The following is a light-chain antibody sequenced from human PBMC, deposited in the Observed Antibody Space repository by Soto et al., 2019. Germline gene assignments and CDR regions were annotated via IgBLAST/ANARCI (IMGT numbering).Light chain of an antibody. J-gene: IGKJ5*01. CDR2: DTS. V-gene: IGKV3-20*01. CDR1: QGIGDT. CDR3: QQYGNSPQIT. Sequence: EVVITQSPATLSVSPGEGVTLSCRASQGIGDTLAWYQHKPGQTPRLLIYDTSTRATGVPDRFSGSGSGTDFTLTISRLEPEDFAVYFCQQYGNSPQITFGQGTRLEI.